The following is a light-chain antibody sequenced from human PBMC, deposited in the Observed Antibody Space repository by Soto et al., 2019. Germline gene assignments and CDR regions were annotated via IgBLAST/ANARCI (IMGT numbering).Light chain of an antibody. CDR3: QQYNNWPSWT. CDR1: QSVRNN. CDR2: DAS. Sequence: EIVMTQSPAAMSVSPGERVTLSCKASQSVRNNLAWYQQKPGQAPRLLIYDASTRATGIPARFSGSGSGTDFTLTISSLQSEDFAVYYCQQYNNWPSWTFGQGTKVESK. V-gene: IGKV3-15*01. J-gene: IGKJ1*01.